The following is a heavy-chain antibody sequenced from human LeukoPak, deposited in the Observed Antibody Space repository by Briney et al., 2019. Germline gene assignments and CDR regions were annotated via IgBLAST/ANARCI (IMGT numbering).Heavy chain of an antibody. Sequence: SVKVSCKASGVTFSSYAISWVRQAPGQGLECMLGIIPIFGTANYAQKFKGRVTITADESTSTAYIELSSLRSEDTAVYYCERVLRYFDWLPFSWGEGTLVTVSS. CDR2: IIPIFGTA. J-gene: IGHJ5*02. V-gene: IGHV1-69*01. CDR3: ERVLRYFDWLPFS. CDR1: GVTFSSYA. D-gene: IGHD3-9*01.